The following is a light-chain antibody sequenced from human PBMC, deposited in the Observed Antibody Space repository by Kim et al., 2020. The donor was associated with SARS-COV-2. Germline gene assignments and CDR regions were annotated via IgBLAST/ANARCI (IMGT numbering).Light chain of an antibody. V-gene: IGKV1-9*01. CDR1: QSINIY. J-gene: IGKJ4*01. CDR2: AAS. Sequence: IQLTQSPSTLSASVGDRVTISCRASQSINIYLAWFQHKPGEAPRLLIYAASTLQSGVPSRFSGSGSGTDFTLTISSLQPEDFATYFFQQRNIYPLTFCGGTKIYIK. CDR3: QQRNIYPLT.